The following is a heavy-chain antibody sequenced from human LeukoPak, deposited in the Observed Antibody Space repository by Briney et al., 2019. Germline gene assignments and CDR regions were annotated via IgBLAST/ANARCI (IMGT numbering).Heavy chain of an antibody. V-gene: IGHV3-21*01. CDR1: GFTFSSYS. J-gene: IGHJ3*02. D-gene: IGHD3-22*01. CDR3: ASKRNYYDSSGYYYDAFGI. CDR2: ISSSSSYI. Sequence: GGSLRLPCAASGFTFSSYSMNWVRQAPGKGLEWVSSISSSSSYIYYADSVKGRFTISRDNAKNSLYLQMNSLRAEDTAVYYCASKRNYYDSSGYYYDAFGIWGQGTMVTVSS.